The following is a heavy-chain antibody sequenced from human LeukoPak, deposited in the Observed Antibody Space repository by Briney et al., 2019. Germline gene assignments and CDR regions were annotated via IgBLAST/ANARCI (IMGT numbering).Heavy chain of an antibody. V-gene: IGHV3-9*01. Sequence: SLRLSCAASGLTFDDYAMHWVRQAPGKGLEWVSGISWNSGSIGYADSVKGRFTISRDNAKNSLYLQMNSLRAEDTALYYCYHSGYSSGWPFDYWGQGTLVTVSS. CDR1: GLTFDDYA. CDR2: ISWNSGSI. J-gene: IGHJ4*02. D-gene: IGHD6-19*01. CDR3: YHSGYSSGWPFDY.